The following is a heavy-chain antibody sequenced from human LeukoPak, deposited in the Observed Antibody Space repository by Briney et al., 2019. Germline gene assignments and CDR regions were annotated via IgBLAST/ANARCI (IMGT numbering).Heavy chain of an antibody. CDR2: VKSRSAGETT. D-gene: IGHD3-10*01. CDR1: GGSVSHHY. Sequence: ETLSLTCSVSGGSVSHHYWSWVRQAPGKGLEWVARVKSRSAGETTDYAAPVKGRFTISRDDSKNTLYLQMNSLKTEDTAVYYCTLIQGWGSGSYYRDFWGQGTLVTVSS. CDR3: TLIQGWGSGSYYRDF. J-gene: IGHJ4*02. V-gene: IGHV3-15*01.